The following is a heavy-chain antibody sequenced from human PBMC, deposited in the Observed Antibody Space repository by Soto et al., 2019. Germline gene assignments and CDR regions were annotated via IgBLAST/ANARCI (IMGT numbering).Heavy chain of an antibody. V-gene: IGHV1-69*01. CDR1: GGTFGSYA. CDR3: ARSQGSSTSLEIYYYYYYGMDV. Sequence: QVQLVQSGAEVKKPGPSVKVSCKAPGGTFGSYAISWVRQAPGQGLEWMGGIIPIPGTATNAQKFQGRVTMAADESTSTAYMELSSLRSEDTAVYYCARSQGSSTSLEIYYYYYYGMDVWGQGTTVTVSS. CDR2: IIPIPGTA. D-gene: IGHD2-2*01. J-gene: IGHJ6*02.